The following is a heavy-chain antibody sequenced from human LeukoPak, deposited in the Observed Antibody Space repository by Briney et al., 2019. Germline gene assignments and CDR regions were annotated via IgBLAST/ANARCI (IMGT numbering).Heavy chain of an antibody. Sequence: PGGSLRLSCAASGFTFSSYAMSWVRQAPGKGLEWIGYIYYSGSTNYNPSLKSRVTISVDTSKNQFSLKLSSVTAADTAVYYCARGRGWRRGRGILRQQNSSGWSDAFDIWGQGTMVTVSS. CDR2: IYYSGST. V-gene: IGHV4-59*12. D-gene: IGHD6-19*01. CDR3: ARGRGWRRGRGILRQQNSSGWSDAFDI. J-gene: IGHJ3*02. CDR1: GFTFSSYA.